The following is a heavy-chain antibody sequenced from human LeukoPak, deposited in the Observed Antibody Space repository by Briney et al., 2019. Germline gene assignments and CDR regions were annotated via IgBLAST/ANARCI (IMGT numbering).Heavy chain of an antibody. V-gene: IGHV3-23*01. Sequence: PGGSLRLSCAASGFTFSNAWMSWVRQAPGKGLEWVPAISSNGDFTYYADSVRGRFTISRDNSKNTVFLQMNGLRAEDTAVYYCARVKRDCSGGTCYSYDYWGQGTLVTVSS. J-gene: IGHJ4*02. CDR1: GFTFSNAW. D-gene: IGHD2-15*01. CDR3: ARVKRDCSGGTCYSYDY. CDR2: ISSNGDFT.